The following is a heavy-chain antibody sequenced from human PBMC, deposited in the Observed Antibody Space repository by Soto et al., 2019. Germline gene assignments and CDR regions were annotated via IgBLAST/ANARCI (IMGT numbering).Heavy chain of an antibody. Sequence: EVQLVESGGGLVKPGGSLRLSCAASGFTFSSYSMNWVRQAPGKGLEWVSYISTSSSYIYYADSVKGRFTISRDNAKNSLYLQMNSLRAEDTAVYYCARGAMRYSGYEMDYWGQGTLVTVSS. D-gene: IGHD5-12*01. CDR2: ISTSSSYI. V-gene: IGHV3-21*01. J-gene: IGHJ4*02. CDR1: GFTFSSYS. CDR3: ARGAMRYSGYEMDY.